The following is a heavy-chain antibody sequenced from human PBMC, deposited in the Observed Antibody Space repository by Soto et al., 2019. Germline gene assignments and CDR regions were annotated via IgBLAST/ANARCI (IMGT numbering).Heavy chain of an antibody. J-gene: IGHJ4*02. CDR3: ARSRGYYSLTREGYFDY. D-gene: IGHD3-10*01. Sequence: AASVKVSCKASGGTFSSYAISWVRQAPGQGLEWMGGIIPIFGTANYAQKFQGRVTITADESTSTAYMELSSLRSEDTAVYYCARSRGYYSLTREGYFDYWGQGTLVTVSS. V-gene: IGHV1-69*13. CDR1: GGTFSSYA. CDR2: IIPIFGTA.